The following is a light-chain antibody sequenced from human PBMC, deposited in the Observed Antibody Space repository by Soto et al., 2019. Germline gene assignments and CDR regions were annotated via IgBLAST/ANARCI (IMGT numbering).Light chain of an antibody. V-gene: IGKV3-11*01. Sequence: ETVLTQSPATLSLSPGEGATLSCRASQSVGSALAWYQQKPGQAPRLLIHDVSIRATGVPARFSGSGSGTGFTLTISNLESEDFAVYYCHHRSSWPATFGQGIKVEI. CDR2: DVS. CDR3: HHRSSWPAT. CDR1: QSVGSA. J-gene: IGKJ1*01.